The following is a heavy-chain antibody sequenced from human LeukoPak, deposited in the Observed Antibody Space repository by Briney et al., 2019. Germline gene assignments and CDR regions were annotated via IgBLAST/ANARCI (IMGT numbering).Heavy chain of an antibody. Sequence: GGSLRLSCAASGFTVSSNYMSWVRQAPGKGLEWVSVIYSGGSTYYADSVKGRFTISRDNSKNTLYLQMNSLRAEDTAVCYCAREGSRGLYYFDYWGQGTLVTVSS. V-gene: IGHV3-66*01. CDR3: AREGSRGLYYFDY. D-gene: IGHD3-10*01. J-gene: IGHJ4*02. CDR2: IYSGGST. CDR1: GFTVSSNY.